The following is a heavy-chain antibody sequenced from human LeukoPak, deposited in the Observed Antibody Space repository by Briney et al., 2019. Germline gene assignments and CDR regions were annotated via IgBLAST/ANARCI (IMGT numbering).Heavy chain of an antibody. CDR2: ISYDGSRK. D-gene: IGHD1-1*01. Sequence: GGSLRLSCAASGFTFRSYPMHWVRQAPGKGLEWVAIISYDGSRKYYGHSVEGRFTISRDNSKNTLYLQMDSLRAEDTAVYYCARDRAWNYFDYWGQGTLVTVSS. CDR1: GFTFRSYP. J-gene: IGHJ4*02. CDR3: ARDRAWNYFDY. V-gene: IGHV3-30*04.